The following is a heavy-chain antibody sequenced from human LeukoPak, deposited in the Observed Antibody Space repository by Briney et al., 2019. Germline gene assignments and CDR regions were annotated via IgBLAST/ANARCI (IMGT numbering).Heavy chain of an antibody. CDR3: ARHTIVGVPGAFDI. CDR2: IYYSGST. V-gene: IGHV4-59*08. D-gene: IGHD1-26*01. J-gene: IGHJ3*02. Sequence: SETLSLTCTVSGGSISSYYWSWIRQPPGKGLEWIGYIYYSGSTNYNPSLKSRVTISVDTSKNQFSLKLSSVTAADTAVYYCARHTIVGVPGAFDIWGQGTMVTVSS. CDR1: GGSISSYY.